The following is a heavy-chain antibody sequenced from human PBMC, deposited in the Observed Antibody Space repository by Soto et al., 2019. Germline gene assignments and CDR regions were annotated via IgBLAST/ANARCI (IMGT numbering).Heavy chain of an antibody. D-gene: IGHD6-13*01. CDR1: GFMLSTYT. Sequence: PGGSLRLSCTASGFMLSTYTMNWVRQAPGRGLEWIAYISSGGRNTYYADSVKGRLTISRDNAENSLYLHVVSLRDEDTAVYYCVLSSWTGVWYYYGMDVWGQGTTVTVSS. CDR2: ISSGGRNT. J-gene: IGHJ6*02. CDR3: VLSSWTGVWYYYGMDV. V-gene: IGHV3-48*02.